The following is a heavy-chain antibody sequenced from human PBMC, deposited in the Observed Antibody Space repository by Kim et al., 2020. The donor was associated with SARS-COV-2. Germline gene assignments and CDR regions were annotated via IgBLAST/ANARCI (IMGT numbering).Heavy chain of an antibody. D-gene: IGHD1-26*01. CDR1: GGSISSSSYY. V-gene: IGHV4-39*01. Sequence: SETLSLTCTVSGGSISSSSYYWGWIRQPPGKGLEWIGSIYYSGSTYYNPSLKSRVTISVDTSKNQFSLKLSSVTAADTAVYYCARLAKSGGYYYYYYGMDVWGQGTTVTVSS. CDR2: IYYSGST. CDR3: ARLAKSGGYYYYYYGMDV. J-gene: IGHJ6*02.